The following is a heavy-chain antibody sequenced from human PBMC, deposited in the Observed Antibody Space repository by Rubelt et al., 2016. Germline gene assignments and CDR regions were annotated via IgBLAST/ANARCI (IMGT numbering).Heavy chain of an antibody. J-gene: IGHJ4*02. V-gene: IGHV3-33*08. D-gene: IGHD3-10*01. CDR1: GFTFSSYG. CDR3: ARDLTSGYFDH. CDR2: NWPGGGRE. Sequence: QVQLVESGGGVVQPGRSLRLSCAASGFTFSSYGMHWVRQAPGKGLEWVAFNWPGGGREFYDDSVKGRFTISRDNAKNTLYLQMNSLRAEDTAVYYCARDLTSGYFDHWGQGTLVTVSS.